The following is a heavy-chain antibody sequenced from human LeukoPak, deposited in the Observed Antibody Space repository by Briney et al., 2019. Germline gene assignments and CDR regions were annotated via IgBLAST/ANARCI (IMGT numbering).Heavy chain of an antibody. D-gene: IGHD3-22*01. V-gene: IGHV3-30*07. CDR1: GFTFSSYA. CDR3: AKRGKTDSSGSLDY. J-gene: IGHJ4*02. CDR2: IRYDGGNT. Sequence: GRSLRLSCAASGFTFSSYAMHWVRQAPGKGLEWVAFIRYDGGNTYYADSVKGRFTISRDNSKNTMYLQMNSLNAEDTAVYYCAKRGKTDSSGSLDYWGQGTLVTVSS.